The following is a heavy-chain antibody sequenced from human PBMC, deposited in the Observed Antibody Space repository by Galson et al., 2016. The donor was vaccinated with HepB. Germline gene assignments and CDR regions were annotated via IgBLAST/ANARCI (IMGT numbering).Heavy chain of an antibody. V-gene: IGHV3-21*01. CDR3: TRASIIELRRGGYNFAFDL. CDR2: ITSSSSYI. J-gene: IGHJ3*01. CDR1: GFTFSSYT. Sequence: SLRLSCAASGFTFSSYTLNWVRQAPGKGLEWVSSITSSSSYIYYSDSLKGRFTISRHNAKNSLYLQMDNLRVEDTAVYYCTRASIIELRRGGYNFAFDLWGRRTMVTVS. D-gene: IGHD5-24*01.